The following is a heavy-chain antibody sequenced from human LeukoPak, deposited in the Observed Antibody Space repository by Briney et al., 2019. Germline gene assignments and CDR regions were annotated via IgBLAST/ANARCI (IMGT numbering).Heavy chain of an antibody. D-gene: IGHD6-13*01. CDR1: GFTFSSYE. CDR2: ISRSGSTI. Sequence: SGGSLRLSCAASGFTFSSYEMNWVRQAPGKGLEWVSYISRSGSTIYYADSVKGRFTISRDNVKNSLYLQMNSLRAEDTALYYCARIALQQPGYWGQGTLVTVSS. V-gene: IGHV3-48*03. CDR3: ARIALQQPGY. J-gene: IGHJ4*02.